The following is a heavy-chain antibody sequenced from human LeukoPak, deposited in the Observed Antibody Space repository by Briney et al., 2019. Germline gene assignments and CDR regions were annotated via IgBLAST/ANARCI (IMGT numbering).Heavy chain of an antibody. D-gene: IGHD6-19*01. Sequence: SETLSLTCAVYGGSFSGYYWSWIRQPPGKGLEWIGEINHSGSTNYNPSLKSRVTISVDTSKNQFSLKLSSVTAADTAVYYCAGKPLPTGAAVAGTTNYAFDIWGQGTMVTVSS. V-gene: IGHV4-34*01. CDR2: INHSGST. CDR1: GGSFSGYY. CDR3: AGKPLPTGAAVAGTTNYAFDI. J-gene: IGHJ3*02.